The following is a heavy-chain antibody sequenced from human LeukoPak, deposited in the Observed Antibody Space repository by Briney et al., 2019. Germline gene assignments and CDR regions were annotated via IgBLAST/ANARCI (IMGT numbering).Heavy chain of an antibody. J-gene: IGHJ4*02. CDR1: GFTFSRYG. D-gene: IGHD6-13*01. V-gene: IGHV3-23*01. CDR3: AKDSSSWPTVCDY. CDR2: ISGSGGST. Sequence: PGGFLRLSCAASGFTFSRYGMSWVRQAPGKGLEWVSAISGSGGSTFYADSVKGRFTISRDNSKNTLYLQMNSLRAEDTAVYYCAKDSSSWPTVCDYWGQGTLVTVSS.